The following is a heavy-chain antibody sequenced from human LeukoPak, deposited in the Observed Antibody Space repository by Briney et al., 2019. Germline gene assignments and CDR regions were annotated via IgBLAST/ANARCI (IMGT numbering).Heavy chain of an antibody. CDR3: AIDTAVGPTLLDY. V-gene: IGHV3-7*01. CDR1: GFTFSTYW. Sequence: GALRLSCAGAGFTFSTYWMSWVRQAPGKGLEWVGNIKNDGSETCYVDSVKGRFTVSRDNAKNSLFLLMNSLTAEDTAVYDCAIDTAVGPTLLDYWGQGTLVTVSS. CDR2: IKNDGSET. J-gene: IGHJ4*02. D-gene: IGHD1-26*01.